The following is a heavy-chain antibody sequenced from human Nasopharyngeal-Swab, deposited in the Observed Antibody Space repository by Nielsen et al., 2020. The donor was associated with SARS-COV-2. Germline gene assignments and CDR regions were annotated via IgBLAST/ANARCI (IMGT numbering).Heavy chain of an antibody. Sequence: SLKISCAASGFTFNDYYMSWIRQAPGKGLEWVSYISSSGSTIYYADSVKGRFTISRDNAKNSLYLQMNSLRAGDTAVYYCARDGRTYCSSTSCDNRTYYCYGMDVWGQGTTVTVSS. CDR3: ARDGRTYCSSTSCDNRTYYCYGMDV. J-gene: IGHJ6*02. D-gene: IGHD2-2*02. CDR2: ISSSGSTI. CDR1: GFTFNDYY. V-gene: IGHV3-11*04.